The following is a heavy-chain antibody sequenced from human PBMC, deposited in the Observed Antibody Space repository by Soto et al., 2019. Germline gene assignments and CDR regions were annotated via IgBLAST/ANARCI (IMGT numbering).Heavy chain of an antibody. CDR1: GFTFSSYE. J-gene: IGHJ5*02. Sequence: EVQLVESGGGLVQPGGSLRLSCAASGFTFSSYEMNWVRQAPGKGLEWVSYISRSGGTIYSADSVKGRFTISRDNAKNSLYLQMNSLRVEDTAVYYCARGWDCSSTTCYTHNSFDPWGQGMLVTVSA. V-gene: IGHV3-48*03. D-gene: IGHD2-2*02. CDR2: ISRSGGTI. CDR3: ARGWDCSSTTCYTHNSFDP.